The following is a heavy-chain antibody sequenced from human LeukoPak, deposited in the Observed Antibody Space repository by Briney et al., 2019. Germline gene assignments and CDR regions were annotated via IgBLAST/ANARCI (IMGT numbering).Heavy chain of an antibody. V-gene: IGHV1-69*06. J-gene: IGHJ4*02. Sequence: ASVKVSCKASGGTFSSYAISWVRLAPGQGLEWMGGIIPIFGTANYAQKFQGRVTITADKSTSTAYMELSSLRSEDTAVYYCARDGEVALRYFDWLLYWGQGTLVTVSS. CDR1: GGTFSSYA. D-gene: IGHD3-9*01. CDR2: IIPIFGTA. CDR3: ARDGEVALRYFDWLLY.